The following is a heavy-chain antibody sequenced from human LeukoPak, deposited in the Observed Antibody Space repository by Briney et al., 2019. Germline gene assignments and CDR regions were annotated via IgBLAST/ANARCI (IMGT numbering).Heavy chain of an antibody. J-gene: IGHJ4*02. Sequence: ASVKVSSETSGYTFTNYGISWVRQAPGQGPEWMWWISGYNGNTNSVQKFQGRVTMTTDTSTSTAYMELRSLRSDDTAVYYCARDLSLGPHHYGEPFDYWGQGTLVTVSP. CDR1: GYTFTNYG. V-gene: IGHV1-18*01. CDR3: ARDLSLGPHHYGEPFDY. D-gene: IGHD4-17*01. CDR2: ISGYNGNT.